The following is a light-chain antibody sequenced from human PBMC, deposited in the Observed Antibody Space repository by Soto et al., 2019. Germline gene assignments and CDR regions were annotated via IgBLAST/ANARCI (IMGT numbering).Light chain of an antibody. CDR1: SSDVGGYNY. Sequence: QSGLTQPASVSGSPGQSITISCTGSSSDVGGYNYVSWYQQHPGKAPKLMIYDVSNRPSGVSNRFSGSKSGNTASLTISGLQAEDEADYYCSSYTVSSTVVFGGGTKLTVL. J-gene: IGLJ2*01. CDR3: SSYTVSSTVV. V-gene: IGLV2-14*03. CDR2: DVS.